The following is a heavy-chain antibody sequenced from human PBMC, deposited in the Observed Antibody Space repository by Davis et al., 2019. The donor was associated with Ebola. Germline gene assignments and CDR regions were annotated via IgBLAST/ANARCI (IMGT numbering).Heavy chain of an antibody. Sequence: AASVKVSCKTSGYTFTNYDINWVRQATGQGLEWMGWMNPNSGNTGYAQKFQGRITMTRNISISTAYMELSSLRSDDTAVYYCARGVSNYYDSSGYYLPGGWFDPWGQGTLVTVSS. CDR3: ARGVSNYYDSSGYYLPGGWFDP. J-gene: IGHJ5*02. CDR2: MNPNSGNT. D-gene: IGHD3-22*01. V-gene: IGHV1-8*01. CDR1: GYTFTNYD.